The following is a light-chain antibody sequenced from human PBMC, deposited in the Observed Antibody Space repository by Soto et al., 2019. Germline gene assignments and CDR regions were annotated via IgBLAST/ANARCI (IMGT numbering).Light chain of an antibody. Sequence: DIQMTQSPSSVCASVGDRVTITCRASQGISSRLAWYQQKPGKAPNLLIYAASNLQSGVPSRFSGSGSETDFTLTIGSLQPEDFATYYCQQANSFPLTFGGGTKVEIK. CDR1: QGISSR. J-gene: IGKJ4*01. CDR2: AAS. V-gene: IGKV1-12*01. CDR3: QQANSFPLT.